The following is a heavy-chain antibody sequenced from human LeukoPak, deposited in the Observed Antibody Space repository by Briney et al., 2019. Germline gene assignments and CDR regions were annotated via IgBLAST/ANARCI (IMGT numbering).Heavy chain of an antibody. V-gene: IGHV3-23*01. CDR1: GFTFSDYA. D-gene: IGHD2-2*01. CDR3: AKLGCTGTFCYANY. Sequence: QPGGSLRLSCAASGFTFSDYAMTWVRQTPGKGLECVSVISGGGDSADYADSMKGRFTISRDNSKNTLYLQMNSLRAEDTALYYCAKLGCTGTFCYANYWGQGTLVTVSS. J-gene: IGHJ4*02. CDR2: ISGGGDSA.